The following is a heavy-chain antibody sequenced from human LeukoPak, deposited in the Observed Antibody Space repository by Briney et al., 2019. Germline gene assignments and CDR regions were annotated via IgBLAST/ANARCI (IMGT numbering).Heavy chain of an antibody. CDR2: ISYDGSNK. J-gene: IGHJ4*02. V-gene: IGHV3-30*04. CDR3: ARGVRQQLVLPRVDY. D-gene: IGHD6-13*01. Sequence: PGGSLRLSCAASGFTFSSYAMHWVRQAPGKGLEWVAVISYDGSNKYYADSVKGRFTISRDNSKNTLYLQMNSLRAEDTAVYYCARGVRQQLVLPRVDYWGQGTLVTVSS. CDR1: GFTFSSYA.